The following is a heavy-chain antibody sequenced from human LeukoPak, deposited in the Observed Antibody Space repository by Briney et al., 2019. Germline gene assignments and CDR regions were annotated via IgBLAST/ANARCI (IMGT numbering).Heavy chain of an antibody. V-gene: IGHV1-24*01. D-gene: IGHD3-10*01. CDR3: ARGARRVVRGVISYYFDY. CDR1: GYTLTELS. CDR2: FDPEDGET. Sequence: ASVKVSCKVSGYTLTELSMHWVRQAPGKGLEWMGGFDPEDGETIYAQKFQGRVTMTEDTSTDTAYMELSSLRSEDTAVYYCARGARRVVRGVISYYFDYWGQGTLVTVSS. J-gene: IGHJ4*02.